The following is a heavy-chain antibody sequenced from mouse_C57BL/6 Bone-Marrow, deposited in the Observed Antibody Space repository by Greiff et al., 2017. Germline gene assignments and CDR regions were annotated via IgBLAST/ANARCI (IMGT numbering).Heavy chain of an antibody. J-gene: IGHJ2*01. D-gene: IGHD4-1*01. CDR2: IHTSDSDT. CDR3: ALTGKGY. Sequence: QVQLQPSGADLVQPGASLKVSCKASGYTFTSYWMYWVKQRPGQGLEWIGRIHTSDSDTNYNQTFKGKATLTVDNSSSTAYLQLSSLTSEDSAVYYCALTGKGYWGQGTTLTGSS. CDR1: GYTFTSYW. V-gene: IGHV1-74*01.